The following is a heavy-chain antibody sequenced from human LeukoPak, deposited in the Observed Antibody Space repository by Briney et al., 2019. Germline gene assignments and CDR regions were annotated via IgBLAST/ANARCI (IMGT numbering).Heavy chain of an antibody. Sequence: GASLKISCKGSGYSFTSYWIGWVRQMPGKGLEWMGIIYPGDSDTRYSPSFQGQVTISADKSISTAYLQWSSLKASDTAMYYCARVTMVRGVIRRIDYWGQGTLVTVSS. CDR3: ARVTMVRGVIRRIDY. J-gene: IGHJ4*02. CDR1: GYSFTSYW. V-gene: IGHV5-51*01. D-gene: IGHD3-10*01. CDR2: IYPGDSDT.